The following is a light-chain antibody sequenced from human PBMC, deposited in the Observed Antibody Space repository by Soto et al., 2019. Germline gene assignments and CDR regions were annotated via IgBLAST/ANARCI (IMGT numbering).Light chain of an antibody. J-gene: IGKJ1*01. Sequence: EIVLTQSPGTLSLSPGERATLSCRASQSVSSSYLAWYQQKPGQTPRLLIYGASSRATGIPDRFSGSGSGTDYTLTISSLQPDDFATYYCQQYNSWTFGQGTKWIS. CDR3: QQYNSWT. CDR1: QSVSSSY. CDR2: GAS. V-gene: IGKV3-20*01.